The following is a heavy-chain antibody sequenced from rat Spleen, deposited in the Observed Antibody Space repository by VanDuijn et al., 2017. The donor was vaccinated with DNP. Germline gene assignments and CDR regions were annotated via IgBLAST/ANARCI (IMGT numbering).Heavy chain of an antibody. J-gene: IGHJ2*01. V-gene: IGHV5S13*01. CDR1: GITFSDYD. D-gene: IGHD1-4*01. CDR2: ISSGSGKS. CDR3: ARHVLPLRVWDY. Sequence: EVQLVESGGDSVQPGRSLKLSCAASGITFSDYDMAWVRQAPTKGLEWVASISSGSGKSYYRDSVKGRFTISRDTAKNTQYLQMDSLRSEDTATYYCARHVLPLRVWDYWGQGVMVTVSS.